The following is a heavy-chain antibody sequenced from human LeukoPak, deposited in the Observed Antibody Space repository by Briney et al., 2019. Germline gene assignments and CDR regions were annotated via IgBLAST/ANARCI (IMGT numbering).Heavy chain of an antibody. V-gene: IGHV4-59*01. CDR1: GGSISSYY. CDR3: ARRGKVGATSGRWFFDL. CDR2: IYYSGST. D-gene: IGHD1-26*01. Sequence: PSETLSLTCTVSGGSISSYYWSWIRQPPGKGLEWIGYIYYSGSTNYNPSLKSRVTISVDTSKNQFTLKLSSVTAADTAVYYCARRGKVGATSGRWFFDLWGRGTLVTVSS. J-gene: IGHJ2*01.